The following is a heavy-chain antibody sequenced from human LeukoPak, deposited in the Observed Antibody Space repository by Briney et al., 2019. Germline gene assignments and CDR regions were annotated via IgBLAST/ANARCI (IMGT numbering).Heavy chain of an antibody. D-gene: IGHD3-22*01. CDR3: ARDPDYYDSSGYYDY. CDR2: IWYDGTNK. Sequence: GGSLRLSCAASGFTFSSYGMHWVRQAPGKGLEWVAVIWYDGTNKYYADSVKGRFTISRDNSKNTLYLQMNSLRAEDTAVYYCARDPDYYDSSGYYDYWGQGTLVTVSS. CDR1: GFTFSSYG. J-gene: IGHJ4*02. V-gene: IGHV3-33*08.